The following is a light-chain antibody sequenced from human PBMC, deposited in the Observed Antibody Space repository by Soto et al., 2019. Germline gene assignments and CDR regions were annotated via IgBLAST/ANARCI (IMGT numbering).Light chain of an antibody. CDR3: QQYKSWWT. Sequence: EIVMTQSPGTLSVSPGERATLSCRASQNVFSNVAWYQQRPGQPPRLLISGASTRATGVSARFSASGSGTDFTLTITSLQSDDSATYYCQQYKSWWTFGQGTKVEIK. CDR1: QNVFSN. V-gene: IGKV3-15*01. CDR2: GAS. J-gene: IGKJ1*01.